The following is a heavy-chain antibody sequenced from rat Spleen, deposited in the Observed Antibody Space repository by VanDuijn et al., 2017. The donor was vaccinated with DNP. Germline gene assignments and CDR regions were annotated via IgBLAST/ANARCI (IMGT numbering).Heavy chain of an antibody. D-gene: IGHD1-3*01. Sequence: QAQLKESGPGLVQPSQTLSLTCTVSGFSLTRNSVHWVRQPPGKGLEWVGAIWGYGTTDYDSTLRSRLSISRDTSRSQVFLKMNSLQTEDTAIYFCTRRTVAAGYYDYWGQGVMVTVSS. CDR3: TRRTVAAGYYDY. J-gene: IGHJ2*01. CDR1: GFSLTRNS. CDR2: IWGYGTT. V-gene: IGHV2-1*01.